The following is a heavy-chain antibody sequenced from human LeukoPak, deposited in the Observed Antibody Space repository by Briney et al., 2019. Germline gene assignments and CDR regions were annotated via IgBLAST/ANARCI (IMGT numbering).Heavy chain of an antibody. CDR2: IRSKANSYAT. J-gene: IGHJ4*02. V-gene: IGHV3-73*01. D-gene: IGHD2-8*01. CDR3: SSPYCTDGVCYPGY. CDR1: GFTFSGSA. Sequence: GGSLRLSCAASGFTFSGSAMHWVRQASGKGLEWVGRIRSKANSYATAYAASVQGRLTISRDDSKNTAYLQMNSLETEDTAVYYCSSPYCTDGVCYPGYWGQGTLVTVSS.